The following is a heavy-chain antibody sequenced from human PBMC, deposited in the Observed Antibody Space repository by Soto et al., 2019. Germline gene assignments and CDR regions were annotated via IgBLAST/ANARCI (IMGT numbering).Heavy chain of an antibody. J-gene: IGHJ3*02. CDR3: ANGVSGIGSFDM. CDR2: IYLDDDK. CDR1: GFSLSTSGVG. D-gene: IGHD6-19*01. Sequence: SGPTLVNPTQTLTLTCPFSGFSLSTSGVGVGWIRQPPGKALEWLALIYLDDDKRYSPSLKTRLTITKDTSKNQVVLTMTNMDPVDTATYYCANGVSGIGSFDMWGQGTMVTVSS. V-gene: IGHV2-5*02.